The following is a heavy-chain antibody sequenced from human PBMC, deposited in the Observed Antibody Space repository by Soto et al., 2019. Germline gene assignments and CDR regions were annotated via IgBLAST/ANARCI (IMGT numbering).Heavy chain of an antibody. CDR1: GFTFSRFA. V-gene: IGHV3-23*01. CDR2: IGTSGGYT. Sequence: GGSLRLSCAASGFTFSRFAMYWVRQAPGKGLEWVSAIGTSGGYTYYADSVKGRFTISRDNSKNTLYLQMNSLRAEDTALYYCAKDGEGANGWCLGNYYYYYMDVWGKGTTVTVSS. CDR3: AKDGEGANGWCLGNYYYYYMDV. J-gene: IGHJ6*03. D-gene: IGHD6-19*01.